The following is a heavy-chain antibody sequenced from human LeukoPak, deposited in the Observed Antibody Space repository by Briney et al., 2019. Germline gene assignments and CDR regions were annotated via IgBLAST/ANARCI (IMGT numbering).Heavy chain of an antibody. D-gene: IGHD5-24*01. CDR2: IYYSGST. Sequence: SKTLSLTCTVSGGSISSYYWSWIRQPPGKGLEWIGYIYYSGSTNYNPSLKSRVTISVDTSKNQFSLKLSSVTAADTAVYYCARDGGGYNYWRGYYYYGMDVWGQGTTVTVSS. J-gene: IGHJ6*02. V-gene: IGHV4-59*01. CDR1: GGSISSYY. CDR3: ARDGGGYNYWRGYYYYGMDV.